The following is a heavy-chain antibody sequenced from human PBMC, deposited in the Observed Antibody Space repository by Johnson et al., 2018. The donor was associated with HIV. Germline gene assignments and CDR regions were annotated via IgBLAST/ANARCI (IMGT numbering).Heavy chain of an antibody. CDR2: ISWNSGSI. J-gene: IGHJ3*02. Sequence: LLVESGGGVVRPGDSLRLSCVASGFTFDDYAMHWFRQAPGKGLEWVSGISWNSGSIGYADSVKGRFTISRDNAKNSLYPQKNSLRAEETAVYYCARDYSNPPHAFDIWGQGTMVTVSS. CDR1: GFTFDDYA. V-gene: IGHV3-9*01. D-gene: IGHD4-11*01. CDR3: ARDYSNPPHAFDI.